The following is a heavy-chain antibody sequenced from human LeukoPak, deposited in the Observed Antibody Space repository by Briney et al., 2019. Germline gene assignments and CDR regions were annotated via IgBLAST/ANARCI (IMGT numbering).Heavy chain of an antibody. J-gene: IGHJ3*01. CDR1: GFTVSTNY. V-gene: IGHV3-66*01. Sequence: GGSLRLSCAASGFTVSTNYMTWVRQAPGKGLEWVSVIYSGGSTYYADSVKGRFTISRGNSKNTLYLQMNSLRAEDTAVYYCARVGYSYAFDVWGQGTMVTVSS. CDR3: ARVGYSYAFDV. CDR2: IYSGGST. D-gene: IGHD1-1*01.